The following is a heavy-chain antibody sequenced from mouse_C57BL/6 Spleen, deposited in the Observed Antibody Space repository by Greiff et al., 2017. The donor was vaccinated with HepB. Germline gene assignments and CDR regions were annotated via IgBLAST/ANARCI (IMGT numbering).Heavy chain of an antibody. V-gene: IGHV1-82*01. Sequence: VQLQQSGPELVKPGASVKISCKASGYAFSSSWMNWVKQRPGKGLEWIGRIYPGDGDTNYNGKFKGKATLTADKSSSTAYMQLSSLTSEASAVYFCARTPRYYSYDLDYWGQGTTLTVSS. CDR2: IYPGDGDT. D-gene: IGHD2-12*01. CDR1: GYAFSSSW. J-gene: IGHJ2*01. CDR3: ARTPRYYSYDLDY.